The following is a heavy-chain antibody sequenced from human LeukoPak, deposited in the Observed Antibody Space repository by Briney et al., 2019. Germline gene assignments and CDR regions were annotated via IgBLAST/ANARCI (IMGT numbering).Heavy chain of an antibody. J-gene: IGHJ4*02. CDR2: INHSGST. Sequence: PSETLSLTCAVDGGSFSGYYWSWIRQPPREGLEWIGEINHSGSTNYNPSLKSRVTISVDTSKNQFSLKLSSVTAADTAVYYCARVYDYGDPLFDYWGQGTLVTVSS. V-gene: IGHV4-34*01. CDR1: GGSFSGYY. CDR3: ARVYDYGDPLFDY. D-gene: IGHD4-17*01.